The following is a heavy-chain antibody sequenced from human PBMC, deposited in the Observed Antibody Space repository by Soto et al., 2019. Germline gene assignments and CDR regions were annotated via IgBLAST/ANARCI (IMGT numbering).Heavy chain of an antibody. J-gene: IGHJ4*02. CDR1: GGSISSSSYY. D-gene: IGHD3-10*01. V-gene: IGHV4-39*07. CDR2: TYYSGNT. CDR3: ARDHLWSFDY. Sequence: PSETLSLTCTVSGGSISSSSYYWGWIRQPPGKGLEWIGSTYYSGNTNYNPSLKSRVAMAVDTSKNQFSLTLSSVTAADTAVYYCARDHLWSFDYWGQGTLVTVSS.